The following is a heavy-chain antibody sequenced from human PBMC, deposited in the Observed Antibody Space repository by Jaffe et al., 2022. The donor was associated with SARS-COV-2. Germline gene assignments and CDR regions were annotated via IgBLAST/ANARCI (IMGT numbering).Heavy chain of an antibody. CDR2: ISGSGGST. Sequence: EVQLLESGGGLVQPGGSLRLSCAASGFTFSSYAMSWVRQAPGKGLEWVSAISGSGGSTYYADSVKGRFTISRDNSKNTLYLQMNSLRAEDTAVYYCAKDLSYYDSSGYYLRDAFDIWGQGTMVTVSS. CDR3: AKDLSYYDSSGYYLRDAFDI. CDR1: GFTFSSYA. V-gene: IGHV3-23*01. D-gene: IGHD3-22*01. J-gene: IGHJ3*02.